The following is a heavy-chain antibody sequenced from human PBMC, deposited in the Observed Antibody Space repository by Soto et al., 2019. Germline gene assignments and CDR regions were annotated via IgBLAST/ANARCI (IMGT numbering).Heavy chain of an antibody. CDR1: GYTFTGYY. J-gene: IGHJ4*02. CDR2: INPNSGGT. CDR3: ASHYYDSSGYLPLDY. D-gene: IGHD3-22*01. V-gene: IGHV1-2*02. Sequence: GASVKVSCKASGYTFTGYYMHCVRQAPGRGLEWMGWINPNSGGTNYAQKFQGRVTMTRDTSISTAYMELSRLRSDDTAVYYCASHYYDSSGYLPLDYWGQGTLVTVSS.